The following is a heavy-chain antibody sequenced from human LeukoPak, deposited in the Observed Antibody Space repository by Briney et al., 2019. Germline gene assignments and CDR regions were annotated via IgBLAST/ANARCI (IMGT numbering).Heavy chain of an antibody. D-gene: IGHD1-7*01. CDR3: ARKERTGTTWFDP. CDR1: GGTFISYA. J-gene: IGHJ5*02. CDR2: INPSGGST. Sequence: ASVKVSCKAPGGTFISYAISWVRQAPGQGLEWMGIINPSGGSTSYAQKFQGRVTMTRDTSTSTVYMELSSLRSEDTAVYYCARKERTGTTWFDPWGQGTLVTVSS. V-gene: IGHV1-46*01.